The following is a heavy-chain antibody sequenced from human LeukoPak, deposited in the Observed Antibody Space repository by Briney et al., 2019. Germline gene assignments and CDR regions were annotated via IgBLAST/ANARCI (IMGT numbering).Heavy chain of an antibody. Sequence: GGSLRPSCAASGFTFSSYAMSWVRQAPGKGLEWVSYISSSGSTIYYADSVKGRFTISRDNAKNSLYLQMNSLRAEDTAVYHCAELGITMIGGVWGKGTTVTISS. D-gene: IGHD3-10*02. CDR1: GFTFSSYA. J-gene: IGHJ6*04. CDR3: AELGITMIGGV. V-gene: IGHV3-48*03. CDR2: ISSSGSTI.